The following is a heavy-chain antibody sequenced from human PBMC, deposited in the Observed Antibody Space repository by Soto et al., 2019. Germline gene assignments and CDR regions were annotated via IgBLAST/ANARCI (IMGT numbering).Heavy chain of an antibody. V-gene: IGHV3-23*01. CDR1: GFSFSSYA. D-gene: IGHD2-15*01. CDR2: ISARGGSS. CDR3: ARDRGYDAHDYYYNAMDV. J-gene: IGHJ6*02. Sequence: EVQLLESGGGLVQPGGSLRLSCAASGFSFSSYAMVWVRQAPGKGLEWVSVISARGGSSYFADSVKGRFTISRDNSKNVLSLEMNSLRAEDTAVYYCARDRGYDAHDYYYNAMDVWGQGTTVTVSS.